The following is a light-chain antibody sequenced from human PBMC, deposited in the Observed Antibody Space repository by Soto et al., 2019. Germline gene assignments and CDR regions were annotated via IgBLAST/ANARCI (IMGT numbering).Light chain of an antibody. V-gene: IGKV2-28*01. CDR1: QSLLHSNGYNY. CDR2: LGS. CDR3: MQDLQTPIG. Sequence: DIVMTQSPLSLPVTPGEPASISCRSSQSLLHSNGYNYLDWYLQKPGQSPQLLIYLGSNRASGVNDRFSGSGSGTDFTLKISRLEAEDVGVYYCMQDLQTPIGFGGGTKVEIK. J-gene: IGKJ4*01.